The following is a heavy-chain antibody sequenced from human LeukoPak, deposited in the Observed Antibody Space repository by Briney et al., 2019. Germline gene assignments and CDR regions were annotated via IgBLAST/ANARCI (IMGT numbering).Heavy chain of an antibody. CDR1: GFTFSSYS. CDR3: ARDLVYYDSSGFGY. V-gene: IGHV3-48*01. D-gene: IGHD3-22*01. Sequence: GGSLRLSCAASGFTFSSYSMNWVRQAPGKGLEWVSYISSSSSTIYYADSVKGRFTISRDNAKNTLYLQMNSLRAEDTAVYYCARDLVYYDSSGFGYWGQGTLVTVSS. CDR2: ISSSSSTI. J-gene: IGHJ4*02.